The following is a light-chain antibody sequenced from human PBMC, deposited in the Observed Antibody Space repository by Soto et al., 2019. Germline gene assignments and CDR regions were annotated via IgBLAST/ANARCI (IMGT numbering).Light chain of an antibody. CDR2: WAS. V-gene: IGKV4-1*01. J-gene: IGKJ1*01. Sequence: DIVMTQSPDSLAVSLGERATINCKSSQSVFYSSNNKNYLAWYQQKPGQAPKLLSYWASTRESGVPDRFSGSGSGTDFTLTISSLQAEDVAVYYCQQYYRPWTFGQGTKVEIK. CDR1: QSVFYSSNNKNY. CDR3: QQYYRPWT.